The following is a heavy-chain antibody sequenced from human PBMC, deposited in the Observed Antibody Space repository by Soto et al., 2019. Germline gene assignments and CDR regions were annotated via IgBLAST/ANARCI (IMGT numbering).Heavy chain of an antibody. V-gene: IGHV1-2*02. D-gene: IGHD6-6*01. J-gene: IGHJ4*02. Sequence: GASVKVSCKASGYTFTGYDMHWVRQAPGQGLEWMGWINPNSGGTNYAQKFQGRVTMTRDTSISTAYMELSRLRSDDTAVYYCARGQQLGGTNFDYWGQGTPVTVSS. CDR2: INPNSGGT. CDR1: GYTFTGYD. CDR3: ARGQQLGGTNFDY.